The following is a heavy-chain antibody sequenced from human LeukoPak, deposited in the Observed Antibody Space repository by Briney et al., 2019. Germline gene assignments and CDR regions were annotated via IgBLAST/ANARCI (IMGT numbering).Heavy chain of an antibody. CDR1: GYTFTSYG. CDR2: SSAYNGNT. D-gene: IGHD3-22*01. CDR3: ARAASSGYYGWFDP. J-gene: IGHJ5*02. Sequence: ASVKVSCKASGYTFTSYGISWVRQAPGQGLEWMGWSSAYNGNTNYAQKLQDRVTMTPDTSTSTASMELRSLRSDDTAVYFCARAASSGYYGWFDPWGQGTLVTVSP. V-gene: IGHV1-18*01.